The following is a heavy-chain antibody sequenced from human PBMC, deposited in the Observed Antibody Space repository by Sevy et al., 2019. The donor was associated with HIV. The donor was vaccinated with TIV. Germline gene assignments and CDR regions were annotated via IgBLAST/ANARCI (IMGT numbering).Heavy chain of an antibody. CDR3: ARDPNTAMATYYFDS. CDR1: GFMFSVYT. D-gene: IGHD5-18*01. V-gene: IGHV3-30*04. CDR2: ISYDGVSQ. Sequence: GGSLRLSCAASGFMFSVYTMHWVRQAPGKGLEWMAVISYDGVSQYYADSVKGRFTISRDNSKNTLYLQMNSLRTEDTAVYYCARDPNTAMATYYFDSWGQGTLVTVSS. J-gene: IGHJ4*02.